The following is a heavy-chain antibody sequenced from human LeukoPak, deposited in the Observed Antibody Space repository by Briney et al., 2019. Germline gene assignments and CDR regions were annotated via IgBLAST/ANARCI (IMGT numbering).Heavy chain of an antibody. CDR1: GSGFTFGNFA. J-gene: IGHJ6*03. Sequence: GGSLRLSCEASGSGFTFGNFAMSWVRQAPGKGLEWLSGISGSGYYTYYADSVKGRFTISRDNSKNTLHIQMNSLRAEDTAVYYCAKDGSWGDYYFYFYMDVWGKGTTVTVSS. CDR3: AKDGSWGDYYFYFYMDV. V-gene: IGHV3-23*01. CDR2: ISGSGYYT. D-gene: IGHD3-16*01.